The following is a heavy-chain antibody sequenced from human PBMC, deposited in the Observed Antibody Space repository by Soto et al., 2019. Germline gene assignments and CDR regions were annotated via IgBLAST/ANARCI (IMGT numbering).Heavy chain of an antibody. CDR2: ISAYNGNT. Sequence: ASVKVSCKASGYTFTSYGISWVRQAPGQGLEWMGWISAYNGNTNYAQKLQGRVTMTTDTSTSTAYMELRSLRSDDTAVYYCARDVGGEYYGSGSYFSFWGQGTLVTVSS. CDR1: GYTFTSYG. CDR3: ARDVGGEYYGSGSYFSF. V-gene: IGHV1-18*01. J-gene: IGHJ4*02. D-gene: IGHD3-10*01.